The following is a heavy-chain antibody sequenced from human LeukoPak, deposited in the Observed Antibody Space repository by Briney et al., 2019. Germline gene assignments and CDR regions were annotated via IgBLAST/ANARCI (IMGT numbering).Heavy chain of an antibody. J-gene: IGHJ6*03. CDR2: IYTSGST. CDR3: ARERYCSSTSCPGPYYYYMDV. CDR1: GGSISSYY. V-gene: IGHV4-4*07. Sequence: PSETLSLTCTVSGGSISSYYWSWIRQPAGKGLEWIGRIYTSGSTNYNPSLKSRVTMSVDTSKNQFSLKLSSVTAADTAVYYCARERYCSSTSCPGPYYYYMDVRGKGTTVTVSS. D-gene: IGHD2-2*01.